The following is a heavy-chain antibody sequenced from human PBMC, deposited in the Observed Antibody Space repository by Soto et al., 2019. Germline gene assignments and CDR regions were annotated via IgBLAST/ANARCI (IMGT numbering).Heavy chain of an antibody. CDR3: ARDRGFDAFDY. V-gene: IGHV3-7*04. Sequence: PGGSLRLSCAASGFTFSTYWMNWVRQAPGKGLEWVANIKEDGTETYYVDSVKGRFTISRDNAKNSLYLQMNSLRAEDTAVYYCARDRGFDAFDYWGQGS. CDR1: GFTFSTYW. D-gene: IGHD5-12*01. CDR2: IKEDGTET. J-gene: IGHJ4*02.